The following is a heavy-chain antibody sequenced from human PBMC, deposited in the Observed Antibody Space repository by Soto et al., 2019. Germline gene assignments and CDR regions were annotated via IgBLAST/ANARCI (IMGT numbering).Heavy chain of an antibody. V-gene: IGHV3-66*01. CDR1: GFTVSTNY. D-gene: IGHD3-22*01. Sequence: GGSLRLSCEASGFTVSTNYMSWVRQAPGKGLEWVSVLYSGGITYYADSVKGRFTISRDKLKNILYLQMNSLRAEDTAVYYCAKAHYYDSSGSYYLGYWGQGTLVTVSS. J-gene: IGHJ4*02. CDR3: AKAHYYDSSGSYYLGY. CDR2: LYSGGIT.